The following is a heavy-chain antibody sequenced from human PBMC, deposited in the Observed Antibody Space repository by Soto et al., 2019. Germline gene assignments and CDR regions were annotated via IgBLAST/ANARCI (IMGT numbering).Heavy chain of an antibody. CDR1: GFTFSDHY. CDR3: ARGRPTYYYYGLDV. V-gene: IGHV3-11*06. Sequence: QVQLVESGGGLVRPGGPLRLSCAASGFTFSDHYMSWIRQVPGKGLEWISYISSSGSFTNYAASVKGRFTISRDNGKKSPYLQMNNLTADDTALYYSARGRPTYYYYGLDVWGQGTTVTVS. J-gene: IGHJ6*02. CDR2: ISSSGSFT. D-gene: IGHD3-10*01.